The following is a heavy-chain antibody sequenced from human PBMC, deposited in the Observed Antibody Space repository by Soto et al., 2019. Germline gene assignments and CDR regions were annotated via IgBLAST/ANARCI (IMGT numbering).Heavy chain of an antibody. CDR3: AVVGLRAAVAGRGSPNFDY. J-gene: IGHJ4*02. D-gene: IGHD6-19*01. V-gene: IGHV3-23*01. Sequence: GGSLRLSCAASGFTFSSYGMSWVRQAPGKGLEWVSTIGASGDNTYYADSVKGRFTISRGNSKSTLYLQMNSLRDEDTAVYYCAVVGLRAAVAGRGSPNFDYWGQGMLVTVSS. CDR2: IGASGDNT. CDR1: GFTFSSYG.